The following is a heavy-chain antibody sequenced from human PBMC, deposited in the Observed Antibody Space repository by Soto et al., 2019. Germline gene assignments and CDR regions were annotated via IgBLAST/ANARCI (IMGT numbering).Heavy chain of an antibody. V-gene: IGHV3-23*01. J-gene: IGHJ4*02. CDR1: GFTFSSYA. D-gene: IGHD3-22*01. CDR3: AKDRVKALYDSSGYYYFDY. Sequence: GGSLRLSCAASGFTFSSYAMSWVRQAPGKGLEWVSAISGSGGSTYYADSGKGRFTISRDNSKNTLYLQMNSLRAEDTSVYDCAKDRVKALYDSSGYYYFDYWGQGTLVTVSS. CDR2: ISGSGGST.